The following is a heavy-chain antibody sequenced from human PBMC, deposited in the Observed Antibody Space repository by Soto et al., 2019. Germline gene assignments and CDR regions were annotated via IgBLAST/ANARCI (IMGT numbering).Heavy chain of an antibody. V-gene: IGHV3-11*01. CDR3: ASDPYYYASGF. CDR1: GLRFSDHY. CDR2: ISGDGTTL. Sequence: QVQLVESAGGLVEPGGSLRLSCAASGLRFSDHYMTWIRQAPGKGLEWVSKISGDGTTLYHADAVKGRFTVSRDNAKNSVYLQVNRLRAEDTAVDYCASDPYYYASGFWGQGTLVPVSS. D-gene: IGHD3-10*01. J-gene: IGHJ4*02.